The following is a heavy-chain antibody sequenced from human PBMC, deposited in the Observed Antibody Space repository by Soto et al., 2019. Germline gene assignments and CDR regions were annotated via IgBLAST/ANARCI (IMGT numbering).Heavy chain of an antibody. V-gene: IGHV3-48*04. CDR3: ARDGEYQLLSRSWFDP. CDR1: GFTFSGHY. J-gene: IGHJ5*02. CDR2: ISVGSGSI. D-gene: IGHD2-2*01. Sequence: GGSLRLSCAASGFTFSGHYMDWVRQAPGKGLEWVSGISVGSGSIYYADSVKGRFTISRDNAKNSLYLQMNSLRAEDTAVYYCARDGEYQLLSRSWFDPWGQGTLVTVSS.